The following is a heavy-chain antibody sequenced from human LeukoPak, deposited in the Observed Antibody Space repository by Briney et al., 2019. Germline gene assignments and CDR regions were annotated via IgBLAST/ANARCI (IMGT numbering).Heavy chain of an antibody. V-gene: IGHV4-4*09. CDR1: GGSISSYY. J-gene: IGHJ5*02. CDR2: IYTSGST. Sequence: SETLSLTCTVSGGSISSYYWSWIRQPPGKGLEWIGYIYTSGSTNYNPSLKSRVTISVDTSKNQFSLKLSSVTAADTAVYYCARERIAVAGTGWWFDPWGQGTLVTVSS. CDR3: ARERIAVAGTGWWFDP. D-gene: IGHD6-19*01.